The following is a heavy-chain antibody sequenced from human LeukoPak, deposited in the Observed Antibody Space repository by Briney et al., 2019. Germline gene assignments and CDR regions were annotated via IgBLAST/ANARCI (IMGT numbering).Heavy chain of an antibody. V-gene: IGHV4-59*11. CDR2: IYYSGST. CDR3: AREPGVELGYYYMDV. Sequence: PSETLSLTCTVSGGSISSLYCSWIRPPPGKGLGWIGYIYYSGSTNYNPSLKSRLTISLDTSKNQFSLKLSSVTAADTAVYYCAREPGVELGYYYMDVWGKGTTVSVSS. D-gene: IGHD1-7*01. CDR1: GGSISSLY. J-gene: IGHJ6*03.